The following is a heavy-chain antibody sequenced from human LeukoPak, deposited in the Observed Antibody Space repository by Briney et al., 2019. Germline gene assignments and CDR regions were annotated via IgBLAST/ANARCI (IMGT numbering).Heavy chain of an antibody. CDR3: ARGYDSSGYYSGTLDY. Sequence: AASVKVSCKASGYTFTGYYLHWVRQAPGQGLEWMGWINPNNDGTNYAQKFQGRVTMTRDTSISTAYMELSRLRSDDTAVYYCARGYDSSGYYSGTLDYCGQGTLVTVSS. CDR1: GYTFTGYY. D-gene: IGHD3-22*01. J-gene: IGHJ4*02. CDR2: INPNNDGT. V-gene: IGHV1-2*02.